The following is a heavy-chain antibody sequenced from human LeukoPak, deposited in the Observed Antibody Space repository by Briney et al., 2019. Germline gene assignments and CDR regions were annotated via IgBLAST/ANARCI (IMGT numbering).Heavy chain of an antibody. CDR2: ISGSGGST. V-gene: IGHV3-23*01. CDR1: GFTFSSYA. CDR3: ARVFHYYGSGSPNLN. D-gene: IGHD3-10*01. Sequence: GGSLRLSCAASGFTFSSYAMSWVRQAPGKGLEWVSAISGSGGSTYYADSVKGRFTISRDNAKNSLYLQMNSLRAEDTAVYYCARVFHYYGSGSPNLNWGQGTLVTVSS. J-gene: IGHJ4*02.